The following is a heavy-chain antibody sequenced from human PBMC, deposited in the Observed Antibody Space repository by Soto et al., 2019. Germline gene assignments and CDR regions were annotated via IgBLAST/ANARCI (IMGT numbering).Heavy chain of an antibody. CDR2: IWYDGSNK. V-gene: IGHV3-33*01. CDR3: ARDSGSYSHAFDI. CDR1: GFTFSSYG. D-gene: IGHD1-26*01. Sequence: QVQLVESGGGVVQPGRSLRLSCAASGFTFSSYGMHWVRQAPGKGLEWVAVIWYDGSNKYYADSVKGRFTISRDNSKKTLYLQMNSLRAEDTAVYYCARDSGSYSHAFDIWGQGTMVTVSS. J-gene: IGHJ3*02.